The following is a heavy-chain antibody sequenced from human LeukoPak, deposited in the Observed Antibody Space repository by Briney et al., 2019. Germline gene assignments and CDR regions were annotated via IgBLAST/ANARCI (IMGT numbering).Heavy chain of an antibody. CDR1: GGSISSGSYY. CDR2: IYTSGST. V-gene: IGHV4-61*02. CDR3: ARDQARAGVMATIRRSLTTLAD. D-gene: IGHD5-12*01. Sequence: SQTLSLTCTVSGGSISSGSYYWSWIRQPAGKGLEWIGRIYTSGSTNYNPSLKSRVTISVDTSKNQFSLKLSSVTAADTAVYYCARDQARAGVMATIRRSLTTLADWGQGTLVTVSS. J-gene: IGHJ4*02.